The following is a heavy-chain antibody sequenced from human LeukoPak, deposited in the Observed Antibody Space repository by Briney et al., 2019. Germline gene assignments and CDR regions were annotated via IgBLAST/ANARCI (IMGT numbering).Heavy chain of an antibody. J-gene: IGHJ4*02. D-gene: IGHD3/OR15-3a*01. CDR3: ARGRTFGPPFYFDY. CDR1: GGSISSYY. V-gene: IGHV4-4*07. CDR2: IHTSGST. Sequence: SETLSLTCAVFGGSISSYYWSWIRQPAGKGLEWIGRIHTSGSTNYNPSLKSRVTMSVDTSKNQFSLSLTSVTAADTAVYYCARGRTFGPPFYFDYWGQGTLVTVSS.